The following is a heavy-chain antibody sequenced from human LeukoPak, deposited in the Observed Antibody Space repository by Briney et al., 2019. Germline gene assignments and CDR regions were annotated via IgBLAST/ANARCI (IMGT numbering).Heavy chain of an antibody. D-gene: IGHD4-17*01. CDR2: INPSGGT. Sequence: ASVKVSCKASGGTFSSYAISWVRQAPGQGLEWMGLINPSGGTKYAQKFHDRVTMTRDTSTSTIYMELSSLTSEDRAVYYCAREGRTDYGASRSFDIWGQGTMVTVSS. CDR3: AREGRTDYGASRSFDI. J-gene: IGHJ3*02. V-gene: IGHV1-46*01. CDR1: GGTFSSYA.